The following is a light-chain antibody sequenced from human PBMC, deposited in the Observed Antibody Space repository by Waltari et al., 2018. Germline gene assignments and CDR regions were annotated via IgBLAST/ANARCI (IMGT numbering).Light chain of an antibody. CDR2: DVN. J-gene: IGLJ2*01. CDR1: SSDIGTSNY. V-gene: IGLV2-8*01. CDR3: CSYSGASNLL. Sequence: QSALTQPPSASGSPGQSVTISCTGSSSDIGTSNYVSWYQRHPGKAPKLIIYDVNKRPSGFPDHFAGSKSGNAASLTVSGLQTTDDADYFCCSYSGASNLLFGGGTTVTVL.